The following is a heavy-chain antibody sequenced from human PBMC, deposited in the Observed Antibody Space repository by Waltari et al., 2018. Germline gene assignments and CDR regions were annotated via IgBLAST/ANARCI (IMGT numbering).Heavy chain of an antibody. CDR3: ARAQERRDAFDF. J-gene: IGHJ3*01. Sequence: QVQLQESGPGLVKPSETLSLTCTVSGGSMSNNSWNWIRRPAGKGLEYIGRVFTSGRTNYNPSLNSRVTMSIDTSKGQFSLELTSVTAADTAIYYCARAQERRDAFDFWGKGTMVTVSS. CDR2: VFTSGRT. V-gene: IGHV4-4*07. CDR1: GGSMSNNS. D-gene: IGHD1-1*01.